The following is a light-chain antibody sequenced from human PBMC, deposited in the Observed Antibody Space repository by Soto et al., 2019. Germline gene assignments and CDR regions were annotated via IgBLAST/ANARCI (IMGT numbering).Light chain of an antibody. CDR3: QQYKNGWT. V-gene: IGKV3D-15*01. J-gene: IGKJ1*01. Sequence: EIVMTQSPATLSVSPGERATLSCRASQSIRTNLAWYQQKPGQAPRLLIYDASTRATGIPARFSGSGSGTEFTLTINRLEPEDFAIYYCQQYKNGWTFGQGTKVDI. CDR1: QSIRTN. CDR2: DAS.